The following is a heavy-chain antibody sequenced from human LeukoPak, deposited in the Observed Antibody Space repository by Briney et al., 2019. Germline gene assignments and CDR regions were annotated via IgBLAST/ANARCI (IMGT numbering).Heavy chain of an antibody. CDR3: ARVSALSIAVADPSLSYHAMDV. Sequence: GRSLRLSCAASGFTFAIYAMHWVRQAPGKGLEWVAVISYDGNNKYYADSVKGRFTISRDNSKNTLYLQMNSLRAEDTAVYYCARVSALSIAVADPSLSYHAMDVWGQGTTVTVSS. V-gene: IGHV3-30*14. CDR2: ISYDGNNK. CDR1: GFTFAIYA. J-gene: IGHJ6*02. D-gene: IGHD6-19*01.